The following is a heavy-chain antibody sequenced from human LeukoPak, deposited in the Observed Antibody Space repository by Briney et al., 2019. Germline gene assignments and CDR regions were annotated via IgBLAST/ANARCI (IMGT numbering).Heavy chain of an antibody. Sequence: PGGSLRLSCSASGFTFSSYAMHWVHQAPGKELEYVSAISSNGGSTYYADYVNGRFTISRDNSKNTLYLQMSSLRAEDTAVYYCVKDAAMYSSSWYGDYWGQGTLVTVSS. D-gene: IGHD6-13*01. CDR2: ISSNGGST. J-gene: IGHJ4*02. V-gene: IGHV3-64D*06. CDR1: GFTFSSYA. CDR3: VKDAAMYSSSWYGDY.